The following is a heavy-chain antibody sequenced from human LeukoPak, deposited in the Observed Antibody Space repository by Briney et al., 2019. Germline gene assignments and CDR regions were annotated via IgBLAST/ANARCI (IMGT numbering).Heavy chain of an antibody. D-gene: IGHD6-19*01. CDR3: ASQQWVGEPFDY. Sequence: PGGSLRLSCAASGFTFSSYGVHWVRQAPGKGLEWVAFIRYDGSNKYYADSVKGRFTISRDNSKNTLYLQMNSLRAEDTAVYYCASQQWVGEPFDYWGQGTLVTVSS. CDR2: IRYDGSNK. J-gene: IGHJ4*02. CDR1: GFTFSSYG. V-gene: IGHV3-30*02.